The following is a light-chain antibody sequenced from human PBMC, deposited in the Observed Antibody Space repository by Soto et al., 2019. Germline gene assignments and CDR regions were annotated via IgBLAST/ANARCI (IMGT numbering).Light chain of an antibody. CDR3: AAWDNGLNCRV. CDR2: RNH. V-gene: IGLV1-44*01. CDR1: SSTIGSNH. Sequence: QSLLSQPPSTCGTPALRVTISCSRRSSTIGSNHVYWYQQLSGTAPTLRIYRNHQRPSGVPARFSGSRSSTYTSLAIIGTQSEDEADYYCAAWDNGLNCRVFGGGTQLTAL. J-gene: IGLJ3*02.